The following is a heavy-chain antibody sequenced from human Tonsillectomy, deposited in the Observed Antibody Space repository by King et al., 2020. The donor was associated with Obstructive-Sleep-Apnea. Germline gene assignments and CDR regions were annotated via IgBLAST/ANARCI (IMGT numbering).Heavy chain of an antibody. CDR1: GFTFSSYG. V-gene: IGHV3-30*18. D-gene: IGHD1-26*01. CDR2: ISYDGTIK. CDR3: AKDRSDSGSYPYYFDY. J-gene: IGHJ4*02. Sequence: QLVQSGGGVVQPGGSLRLSCAASGFTFSSYGIHWVRQAPGKGLEWVAVISYDGTIKYYADSVKGRFTISRDNSKNTLYLQMNSLRAEDTAVYYCAKDRSDSGSYPYYFDYWGQGTLVTVSS.